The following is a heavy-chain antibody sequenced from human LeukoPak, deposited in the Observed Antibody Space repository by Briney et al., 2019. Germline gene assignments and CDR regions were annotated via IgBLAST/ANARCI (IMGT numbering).Heavy chain of an antibody. CDR3: AKDRMKWRVAAASIEY. J-gene: IGHJ4*02. CDR1: GFTFSSYG. D-gene: IGHD2-2*01. Sequence: GRSLRLSCAASGFTFSSYGMHWVRQAPGKGLEWVAVISYDGSNKYHADSVKGRFSISRDNSKNTLYLQMNTLRGEDTAVYYCAKDRMKWRVAAASIEYWGRGTLVTVST. V-gene: IGHV3-30*18. CDR2: ISYDGSNK.